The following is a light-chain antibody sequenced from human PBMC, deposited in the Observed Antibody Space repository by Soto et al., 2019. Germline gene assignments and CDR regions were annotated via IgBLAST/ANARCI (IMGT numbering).Light chain of an antibody. CDR1: SGSVSTGYY. J-gene: IGLJ1*01. Sequence: QAVVTQEPSFSVSPGETVTLTCGLSSGSVSTGYYPTWYQQTPGQAPRTLIYSTNTRSSGVPNRFSASKSGNTASLTVSGLRAEDEADYYCSSYAGSNNFVFGSGTKLTVL. V-gene: IGLV8-61*01. CDR2: STN. CDR3: SSYAGSNNFV.